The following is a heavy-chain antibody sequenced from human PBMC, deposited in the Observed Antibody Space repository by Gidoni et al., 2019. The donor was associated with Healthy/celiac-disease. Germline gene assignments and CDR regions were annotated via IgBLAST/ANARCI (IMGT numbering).Heavy chain of an antibody. J-gene: IGHJ5*02. CDR2: IIPIFGTA. V-gene: IGHV1-69*01. D-gene: IGHD4-17*01. CDR3: ASTDYGDYVGQFDP. Sequence: HVQRVQSRAAGQQPGSSVKVPCTASGGTVSSYAISWVRQALGQGLEWMGGIIPIFGTANYAQKFQGRVTITADDSTSTAYMELSSLRSEDTAVYYCASTDYGDYVGQFDPWGQGTLVTVSS. CDR1: GGTVSSYA.